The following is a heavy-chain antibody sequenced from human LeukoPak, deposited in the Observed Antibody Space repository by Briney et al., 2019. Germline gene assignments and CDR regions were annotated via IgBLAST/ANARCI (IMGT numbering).Heavy chain of an antibody. CDR3: ARDRQAPHYYDSSGYQYAFDI. D-gene: IGHD3-22*01. CDR2: ISAYNGNT. V-gene: IGHV1-18*01. Sequence: GASVKVSCKASGYTFTSYGISWVRQAPGQGLEWMGWISAYNGNTNYAQKLQGRVTMTTDTSTSTAYMELRSLRSDDTAVYYCARDRQAPHYYDSSGYQYAFDIWGQGTMVTVSS. J-gene: IGHJ3*02. CDR1: GYTFTSYG.